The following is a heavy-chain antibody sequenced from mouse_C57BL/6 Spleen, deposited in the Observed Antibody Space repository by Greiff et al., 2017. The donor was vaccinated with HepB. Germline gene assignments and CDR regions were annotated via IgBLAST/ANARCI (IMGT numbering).Heavy chain of an antibody. CDR2: IRNKANGYTT. J-gene: IGHJ4*01. V-gene: IGHV7-3*01. CDR3: AGSVPYGNYGVYAMDY. CDR1: GFTFTDYY. D-gene: IGHD2-1*01. Sequence: EVQRVESGGGLVQPGGSLSLSCAASGFTFTDYYMSWVRQPPGKALEWLGFIRNKANGYTTEYSASVKGRFTISRDNSQSILYLQMNALRAEDSATYYCAGSVPYGNYGVYAMDYWGQGTSVTVSS.